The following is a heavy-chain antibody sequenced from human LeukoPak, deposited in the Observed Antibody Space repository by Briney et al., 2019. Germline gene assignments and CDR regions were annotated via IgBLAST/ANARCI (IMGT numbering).Heavy chain of an antibody. D-gene: IGHD6-6*01. J-gene: IGHJ4*02. V-gene: IGHV4-34*01. CDR2: INHSGST. CDR3: ARGRRVAARPFDY. CDR1: GVSFSGYY. Sequence: PSETLSLTCAVYGVSFSGYYWSWIRRPPGKGLEWIGEINHSGSTNYNPSLKSRVTISVDTSKNQFSLKLSSVTAADTAVYYCARGRRVAARPFDYWGQGTLVTVSS.